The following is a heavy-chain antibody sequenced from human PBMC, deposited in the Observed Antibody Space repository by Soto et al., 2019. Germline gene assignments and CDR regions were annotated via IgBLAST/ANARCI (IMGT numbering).Heavy chain of an antibody. Sequence: QVQLQESGPGLVKPSETLSLTCTVSGGSISSYYWSWIRQPPGKGLEWIGYIYYSGSTNYNPSLKSRVTISVDTSKNQFSLKLSSVTAADTAVYYCARTDYGDSNGYFDLWGRGTLVTVSS. CDR2: IYYSGST. J-gene: IGHJ2*01. V-gene: IGHV4-59*08. CDR1: GGSISSYY. CDR3: ARTDYGDSNGYFDL. D-gene: IGHD4-17*01.